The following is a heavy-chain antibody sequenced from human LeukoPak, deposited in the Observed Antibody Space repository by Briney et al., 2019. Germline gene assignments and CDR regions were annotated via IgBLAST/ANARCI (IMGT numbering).Heavy chain of an antibody. CDR1: GYSISSGYY. Sequence: PSETLSLTCAVSGYSISSGYYWGWIRQSPGKGLEWTGSIYHSGSTYYNPSLKSRVTISVDTSKNQFSLKLNSVTAADTAVYYCARVYSSGYYYYFDYWGQGTLVTVSS. J-gene: IGHJ4*02. CDR3: ARVYSSGYYYYFDY. CDR2: IYHSGST. V-gene: IGHV4-38-2*01. D-gene: IGHD3-22*01.